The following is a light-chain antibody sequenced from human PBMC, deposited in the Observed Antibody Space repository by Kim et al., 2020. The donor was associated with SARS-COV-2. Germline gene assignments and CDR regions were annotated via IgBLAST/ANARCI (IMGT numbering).Light chain of an antibody. CDR1: QSVSSN. Sequence: EIVMTQSPATLSVSPGERATLSCRASQSVSSNLAWYQQKPGQAPRLLIYGASTRATGIPARFSGSGSGTEFTLTISSLQSEDFAVYYCQQDNNLPPVTFCQGTRLEIK. J-gene: IGKJ5*01. V-gene: IGKV3-15*01. CDR2: GAS. CDR3: QQDNNLPPVT.